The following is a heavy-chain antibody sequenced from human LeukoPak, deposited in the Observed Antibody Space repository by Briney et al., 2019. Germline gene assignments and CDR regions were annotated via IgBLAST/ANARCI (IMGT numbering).Heavy chain of an antibody. Sequence: SQTLSLTCTVSGGSISSGSDYWSWIRQPAGKGLEWIGRIYTSGSTNYNPSLKSRVTISVDTSKNQFSLKLSSVTAADTAVYYCARAPDYSNYYYYYYYYMDVWGKGTTVTVSS. J-gene: IGHJ6*03. V-gene: IGHV4-61*02. CDR2: IYTSGST. D-gene: IGHD4-11*01. CDR3: ARAPDYSNYYYYYYYYMDV. CDR1: GGSISSGSDY.